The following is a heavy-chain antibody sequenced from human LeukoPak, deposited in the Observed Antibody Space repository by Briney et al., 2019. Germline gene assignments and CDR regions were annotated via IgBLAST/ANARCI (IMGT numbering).Heavy chain of an antibody. D-gene: IGHD3-22*01. V-gene: IGHV1-18*01. Sequence: GASVKVSCKASGYTFTSYGISWVRQAPGQGLEWMGWISAYNGNTNYAQKLQGRVTMTTDTSTSTAYMELRSLRSDDTAVYYCARDSYYYDSSGYSDVWGKGTTVTVSS. J-gene: IGHJ6*04. CDR2: ISAYNGNT. CDR3: ARDSYYYDSSGYSDV. CDR1: GYTFTSYG.